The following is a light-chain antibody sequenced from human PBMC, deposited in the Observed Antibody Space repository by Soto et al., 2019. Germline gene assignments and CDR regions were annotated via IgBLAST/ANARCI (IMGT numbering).Light chain of an antibody. V-gene: IGKV3-11*01. CDR1: QSVSSY. J-gene: IGKJ4*01. CDR2: DAS. CDR3: QQRSKWPLT. Sequence: EIVLKQSPATLSLSPGERATLSCRASQSVSSYLAWYQQKPGQAPRLLIYDASNRATGVPARFSGSRSGTDFTLTISSLEPEDFAVYYCQQRSKWPLTFGGGTKVEIK.